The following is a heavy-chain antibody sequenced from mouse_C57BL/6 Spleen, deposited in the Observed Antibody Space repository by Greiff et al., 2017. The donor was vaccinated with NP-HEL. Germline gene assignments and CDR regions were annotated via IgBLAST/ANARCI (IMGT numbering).Heavy chain of an antibody. CDR2: INPSNGGT. CDR3: ARGDYYDYAGWPMDY. Sequence: VKLQQPGTELVKPGASVKLSCKASGYTFTSYWMHWVKQRPGQGLEWIGNINPSNGGTNYNEKFKSKATLTVDKSSSTAYMQRSSLTSEDSAVYYCARGDYYDYAGWPMDYWGQGTSVTVSS. D-gene: IGHD2-4*01. CDR1: GYTFTSYW. V-gene: IGHV1-53*01. J-gene: IGHJ4*01.